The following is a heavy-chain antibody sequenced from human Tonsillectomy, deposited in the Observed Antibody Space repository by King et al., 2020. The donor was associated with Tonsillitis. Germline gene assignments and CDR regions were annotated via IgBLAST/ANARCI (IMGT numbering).Heavy chain of an antibody. CDR2: ISRSGSTL. CDR3: ARETYDSSGFDH. V-gene: IGHV3-48*03. Sequence: VQLVQSGGGLVQPGGSLRLSCAASGFTFSRYEMNWVRQAPGKGLEWVAYISRSGSTLYYADSVKGRFTIPRDNAKNSLYLQMNSLRAEDTAVYYCARETYDSSGFDHWGQGTLVTVSS. CDR1: GFTFSRYE. J-gene: IGHJ4*02. D-gene: IGHD3-22*01.